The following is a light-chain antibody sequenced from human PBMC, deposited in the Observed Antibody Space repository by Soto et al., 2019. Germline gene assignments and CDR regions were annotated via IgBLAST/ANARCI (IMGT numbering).Light chain of an antibody. CDR1: SGHSSYA. Sequence: QSVLTQSPSVSASLGASVKLTCTLSSGHSSYAIAWHQQQPEKGPRYLMKLNSDGSHSKGDGIPDRFSGSSSGAERYLTISSLQSEDEADYYCQTWGTGPVVFGGGTKVTVL. V-gene: IGLV4-69*01. J-gene: IGLJ2*01. CDR2: LNSDGSH. CDR3: QTWGTGPVV.